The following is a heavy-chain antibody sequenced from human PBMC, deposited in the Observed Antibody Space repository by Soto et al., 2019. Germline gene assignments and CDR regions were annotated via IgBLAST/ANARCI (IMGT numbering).Heavy chain of an antibody. Sequence: QVQLVQSGAEVKKPGASVKVSCKASGYTFTSYDINWVRQATGQGLEWMGWMNPNSGNTGYAQKFPGRSTMTRNTSINTAYMELSSLRSEDTAVYYCARAGIAARRGWFDPWGQGTLVTVSS. CDR1: GYTFTSYD. J-gene: IGHJ5*02. D-gene: IGHD6-6*01. CDR3: ARAGIAARRGWFDP. V-gene: IGHV1-8*01. CDR2: MNPNSGNT.